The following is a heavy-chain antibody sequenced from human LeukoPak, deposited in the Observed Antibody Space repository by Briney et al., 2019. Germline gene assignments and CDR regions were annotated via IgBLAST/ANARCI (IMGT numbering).Heavy chain of an antibody. D-gene: IGHD1-26*01. CDR1: GFTFSNYA. J-gene: IGHJ4*02. Sequence: GGSLRLSCAASGFTFSNYAMHWVRQAPGKELEWVAVISYDGSNKYYADSVKGRFTISRDNSKNTLYLQMNSLRAEDTAVYYCARPLGGGGATISYWGQGTLVTVSS. CDR2: ISYDGSNK. V-gene: IGHV3-30-3*01. CDR3: ARPLGGGGATISY.